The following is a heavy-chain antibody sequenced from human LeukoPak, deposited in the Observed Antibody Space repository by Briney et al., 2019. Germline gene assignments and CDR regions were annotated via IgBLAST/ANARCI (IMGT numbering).Heavy chain of an antibody. CDR2: ISSSSSYT. Sequence: GGSLRLPCAASGFTFSDYYMSWIRQAPGKGLEWVSYISSSSSYTNYADSVKGRFTISRDNAKNSLYLQMNSLRAEDTAVCYCARDLSSATIGLDAFDIWGQGTMVTVSS. CDR3: ARDLSSATIGLDAFDI. CDR1: GFTFSDYY. D-gene: IGHD5-12*01. V-gene: IGHV3-11*06. J-gene: IGHJ3*02.